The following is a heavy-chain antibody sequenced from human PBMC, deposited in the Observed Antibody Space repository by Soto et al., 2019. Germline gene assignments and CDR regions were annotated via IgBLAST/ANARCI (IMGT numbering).Heavy chain of an antibody. V-gene: IGHV4-30-4*01. D-gene: IGHD3-22*01. CDR3: ARADNYYDSSGLVYYFDY. CDR1: GGSISSGDYY. CDR2: IYYSGST. Sequence: QVQLQESGPGLVKPSQTLSLTCTVSGGSISSGDYYWSWIRQPPGKGLEWIGYIYYSGSTYYNPSLKSRVTISVDTSKNQFSLKLSSVTAADTAVHYCARADNYYDSSGLVYYFDYWGQGTLVTVSS. J-gene: IGHJ4*02.